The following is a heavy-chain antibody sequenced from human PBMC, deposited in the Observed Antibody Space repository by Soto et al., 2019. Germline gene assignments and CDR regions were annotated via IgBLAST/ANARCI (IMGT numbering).Heavy chain of an antibody. CDR3: ARDGVSSTEYTWNYGTYFDY. V-gene: IGHV1-58*01. J-gene: IGHJ4*02. Sequence: SVKVSCKASGFTFTSSAVQWVRQARGQRLEWIGWIVVGSGNTNYAQKFQERVTITRDMSTSTAYMELNSLRPDDTAMYYCARDGVSSTEYTWNYGTYFDYWGQGALVTVSS. CDR2: IVVGSGNT. CDR1: GFTFTSSA. D-gene: IGHD1-7*01.